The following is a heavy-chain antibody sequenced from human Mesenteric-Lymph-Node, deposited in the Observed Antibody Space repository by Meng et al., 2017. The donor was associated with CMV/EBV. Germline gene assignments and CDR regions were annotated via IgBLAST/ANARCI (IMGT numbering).Heavy chain of an antibody. CDR1: GFTFSSYA. V-gene: IGHV3-23*01. J-gene: IGHJ4*02. CDR3: AKRRVTWELLGVFDY. Sequence: GESLKISCAASGFTFSSYAMSWVRQAPGKGLEWVSAISGSGGSTYYADSVKGRFTISRDNSKNTLYLQMNSLRADDTAVYYCAKRRVTWELLGVFDYWGQGTLVTVSS. CDR2: ISGSGGST. D-gene: IGHD1-26*01.